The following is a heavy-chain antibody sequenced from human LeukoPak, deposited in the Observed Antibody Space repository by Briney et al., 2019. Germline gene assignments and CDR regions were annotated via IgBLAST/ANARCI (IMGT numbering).Heavy chain of an antibody. D-gene: IGHD4-17*01. CDR3: ARPPSKYGPFDY. CDR2: ISYDGSNK. Sequence: GGSLRLSCAASGFTFSSYAMHWVRQAPGKGLEWVAVISYDGSNKYYADSVKGRFTISRDNSKNTLYLQMNSLRAEDTAVYYCARPPSKYGPFDYWGQGTLVTVSS. V-gene: IGHV3-30-3*01. CDR1: GFTFSSYA. J-gene: IGHJ4*02.